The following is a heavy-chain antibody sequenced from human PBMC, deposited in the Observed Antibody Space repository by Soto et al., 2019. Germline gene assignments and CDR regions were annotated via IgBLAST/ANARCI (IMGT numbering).Heavy chain of an antibody. Sequence: GGSRRLSCSASGFTFSSYDMHWVRQGPGKGLEWVSAIGTAGDTNYAGSVKGRFTISRENAKNSLYLQMNSLRAGDTAIYFCARAIGPTLFDYWGQGTLVTVSS. CDR3: ARAIGPTLFDY. D-gene: IGHD3-22*01. CDR1: GFTFSSYD. CDR2: IGTAGDT. V-gene: IGHV3-13*04. J-gene: IGHJ4*02.